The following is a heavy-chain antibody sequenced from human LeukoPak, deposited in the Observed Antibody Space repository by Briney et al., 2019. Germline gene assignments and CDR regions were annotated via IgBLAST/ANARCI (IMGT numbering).Heavy chain of an antibody. V-gene: IGHV4-34*01. Sequence: SETLSLTCAVYGGSFSGYYWSWIRQPPGKGLEWIGEINHSGSTNYNPSLKSRVTISVDTSKNQFSLKLSSVTAADTAVYYCARDGYSYGYRTRPYNWFDPWGQGTLVTVSS. CDR1: GGSFSGYY. D-gene: IGHD5-18*01. CDR3: ARDGYSYGYRTRPYNWFDP. J-gene: IGHJ5*02. CDR2: INHSGST.